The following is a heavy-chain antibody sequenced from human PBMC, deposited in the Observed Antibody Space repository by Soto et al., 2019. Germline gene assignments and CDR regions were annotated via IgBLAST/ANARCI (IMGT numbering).Heavy chain of an antibody. Sequence: PGGSLRFSCAASGFTFSSYSMNWVRQAPGKGLEWVSSISSSSSYIYYADSVKGRFTISRDNAKNSLYLQMNSLRAEDTAVYYCARDQASSGYFDYWGQGTLVTVSS. D-gene: IGHD3-22*01. CDR2: ISSSSSYI. V-gene: IGHV3-21*01. CDR3: ARDQASSGYFDY. CDR1: GFTFSSYS. J-gene: IGHJ4*02.